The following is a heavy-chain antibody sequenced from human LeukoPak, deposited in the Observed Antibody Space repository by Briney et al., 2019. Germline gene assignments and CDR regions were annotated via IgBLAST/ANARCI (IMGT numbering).Heavy chain of an antibody. CDR3: ARKIAAAGSFDY. CDR2: ISYDGSNK. D-gene: IGHD6-13*01. V-gene: IGHV3-30-3*01. CDR1: GFTFSSYA. J-gene: IGHJ4*02. Sequence: PGRSPRLSCAASGFTFSSYAMHWVRQAPGKGLEWVTVISYDGSNKYYADSVKGRFTISRDNSKNTLYLQMNSLRAEDTAVYYCARKIAAAGSFDYWGQGTLVTVSS.